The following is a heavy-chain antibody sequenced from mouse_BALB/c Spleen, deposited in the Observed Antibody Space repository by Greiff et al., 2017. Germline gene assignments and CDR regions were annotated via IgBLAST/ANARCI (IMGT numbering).Heavy chain of an antibody. CDR1: GYSFTGYY. J-gene: IGHJ4*01. CDR2: ISCYNGAT. Sequence: LVKTGASVKISCKASGYSFTGYYMHWVKQSHGKSLEWIGYISCYNGATSYNQKFKGKATFTVDTSSSTAYMQFNSLASEDSAVYYCARYRYDDYYAMDYWGQGTSVTVSS. D-gene: IGHD2-14*01. V-gene: IGHV1S34*01. CDR3: ARYRYDDYYAMDY.